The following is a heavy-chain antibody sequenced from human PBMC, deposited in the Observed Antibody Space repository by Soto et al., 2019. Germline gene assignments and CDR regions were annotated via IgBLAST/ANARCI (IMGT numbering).Heavy chain of an antibody. CDR1: GYTFTSYG. J-gene: IGHJ4*02. Sequence: ASVKVSCKASGYTFTSYGISWVRQAPGQGLEWMGWISAYNGNTNYAQKLQGRVTMTTDTSTSTAYMELRSLRSDDTAVYYCAREFGTMVRGVDFDYWGQGTLVTVSS. V-gene: IGHV1-18*01. CDR2: ISAYNGNT. D-gene: IGHD3-10*01. CDR3: AREFGTMVRGVDFDY.